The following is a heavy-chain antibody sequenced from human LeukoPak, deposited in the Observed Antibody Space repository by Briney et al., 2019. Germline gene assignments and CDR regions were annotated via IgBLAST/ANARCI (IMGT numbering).Heavy chain of an antibody. Sequence: GASVKVSCKASGYTFTSYDINWVRQATGQGLEWMGWMNPNSGNTGYAQKFQGRVTITRNTSISTAYMELSSLRSEDTAVYYCARSYCNSTSCFDAFDIWGQGTMVTVSS. CDR1: GYTFTSYD. CDR2: MNPNSGNT. CDR3: ARSYCNSTSCFDAFDI. D-gene: IGHD2-2*01. V-gene: IGHV1-8*03. J-gene: IGHJ3*02.